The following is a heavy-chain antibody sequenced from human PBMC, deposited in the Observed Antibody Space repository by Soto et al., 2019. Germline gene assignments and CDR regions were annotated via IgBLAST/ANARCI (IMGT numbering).Heavy chain of an antibody. CDR2: ISSSGSTI. V-gene: IGHV3-11*01. D-gene: IGHD6-19*01. J-gene: IGHJ1*01. CDR3: ARDKFPDSSGSFQH. CDR1: GFTFSDYY. Sequence: PGGSLRLSSAASGFTFSDYYMSWIRQAPGKGLEWVSYISSSGSTIYYADSVKGRFTISRDNAKNSLYLQMNSLRAEDTAVYYCARDKFPDSSGSFQHWGQGTLVTVSS.